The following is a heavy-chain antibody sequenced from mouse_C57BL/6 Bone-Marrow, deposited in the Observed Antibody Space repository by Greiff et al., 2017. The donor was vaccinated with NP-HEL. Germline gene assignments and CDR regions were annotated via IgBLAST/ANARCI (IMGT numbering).Heavy chain of an antibody. Sequence: EVQRVESGAELVRPGASVKLSCTASGFNIKDDYMHWVKQRPEQGLEWIGWIDPENGDTEYASKFQGKATITADTSSNTAYLQLSSLTSEDTAVYYCTTPTMVTYYFDYWGQGTTLTVSS. V-gene: IGHV14-4*01. CDR3: TTPTMVTYYFDY. D-gene: IGHD2-9*01. J-gene: IGHJ2*01. CDR2: IDPENGDT. CDR1: GFNIKDDY.